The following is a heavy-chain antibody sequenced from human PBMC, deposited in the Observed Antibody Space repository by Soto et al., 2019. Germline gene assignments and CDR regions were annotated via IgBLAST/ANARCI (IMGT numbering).Heavy chain of an antibody. CDR3: ARGGDSYYFGPRHDFDY. Sequence: QVQLVESGGGVVQPGRSLRLSCAASGFTFSRYGMHWVRQAPGKGLEWVAVLSYDGSNTYHADSVKGRFTISRDNSKNSLYLQMNSLKPEDTAVYYCARGGDSYYFGPRHDFDYWGQGTLVTVSS. J-gene: IGHJ4*02. D-gene: IGHD5-18*01. CDR2: LSYDGSNT. V-gene: IGHV3-30*03. CDR1: GFTFSRYG.